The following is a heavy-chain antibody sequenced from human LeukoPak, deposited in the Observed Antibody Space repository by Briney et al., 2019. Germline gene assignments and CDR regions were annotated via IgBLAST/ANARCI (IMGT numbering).Heavy chain of an antibody. CDR3: ASSYYDFWSGQNWFDP. D-gene: IGHD3-3*01. CDR2: IYYSGST. Sequence: SETLSLTCTVSGGSTSSHYWSWIRQPPGKGLEWIGYIYYSGSTNYNPSLKSRVTISVDTSKNQFSLKLSSVTAADTAVYYCASSYYDFWSGQNWFDPWGQGTLVTVSS. J-gene: IGHJ5*02. CDR1: GGSTSSHY. V-gene: IGHV4-59*11.